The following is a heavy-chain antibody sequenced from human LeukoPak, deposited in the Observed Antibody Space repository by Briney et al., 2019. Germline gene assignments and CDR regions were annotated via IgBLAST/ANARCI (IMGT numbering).Heavy chain of an antibody. CDR1: GFTFSSYG. CDR2: ISYDGSNK. J-gene: IGHJ4*02. V-gene: IGHV3-30*18. Sequence: PGGSLRLSCAASGFTFSSYGMHWVRQAPGKGLEWVAVISYDGSNKYYADSVKGRFTISRDNSKNTLYLQMNSLRAEDTAVYYCAKFQPTVVTPAGGDYWGQGTLVTVSS. CDR3: AKFQPTVVTPAGGDY. D-gene: IGHD4-23*01.